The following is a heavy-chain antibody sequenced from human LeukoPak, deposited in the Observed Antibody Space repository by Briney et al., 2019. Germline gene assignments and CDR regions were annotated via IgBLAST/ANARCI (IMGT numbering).Heavy chain of an antibody. V-gene: IGHV4-59*11. CDR3: ARDLYCSSTSCYTGGWFDP. D-gene: IGHD2-2*02. CDR2: IYYSGST. Sequence: SETLSLTCTVSGGSISSHYWSWIRQPPGKGLEWIGYIYYSGSTNYNPSLKSRVTISVDTSKNQFSLKLSSVTAADTAVYYCARDLYCSSTSCYTGGWFDPWGQGTLVTVSS. CDR1: GGSISSHY. J-gene: IGHJ5*02.